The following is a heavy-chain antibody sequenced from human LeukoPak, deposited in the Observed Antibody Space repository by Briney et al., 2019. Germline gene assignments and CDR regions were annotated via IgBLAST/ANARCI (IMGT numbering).Heavy chain of an antibody. CDR3: ARLNWKPPYYYYGMDV. V-gene: IGHV3-7*05. D-gene: IGHD1-20*01. J-gene: IGHJ6*02. CDR1: GLTFRNYW. CDR2: IKEDGSEK. Sequence: SGGPLRLSCAASGLTFRNYWMSWVRQAPGKGLEWVANIKEDGSEKYYVDSVKGRFTISRDNAKNSLYLQMNSLRAEDTAVYYCARLNWKPPYYYYGMDVWGQGTTVTVSS.